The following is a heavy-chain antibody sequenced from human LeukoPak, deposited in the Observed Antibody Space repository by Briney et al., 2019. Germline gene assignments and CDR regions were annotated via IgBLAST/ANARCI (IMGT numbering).Heavy chain of an antibody. Sequence: GGSLRLSCAASEFTFSNYAMSWFRQAPGKGLEWVSVISGSGGRTYYADSVKGRFTISRDNSKHTLFLQMNSLRVEDTAVYYCAKGAQDYGDSTTDYWGQGTLVTLSS. CDR2: ISGSGGRT. V-gene: IGHV3-23*01. CDR1: EFTFSNYA. D-gene: IGHD4-17*01. CDR3: AKGAQDYGDSTTDY. J-gene: IGHJ4*02.